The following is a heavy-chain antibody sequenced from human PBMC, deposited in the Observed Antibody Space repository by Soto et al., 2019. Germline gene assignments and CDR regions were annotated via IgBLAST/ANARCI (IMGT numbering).Heavy chain of an antibody. CDR2: IYHSGST. CDR3: AGLKYFHSSEGVYFDY. D-gene: IGHD3-22*01. CDR1: GGSISSGGYS. V-gene: IGHV4-30-2*01. J-gene: IGHJ4*02. Sequence: SETLSLTCAVSGGSISSGGYSWSWIRQPPGKGLEWIGYIYHSGSTYYNPSLKSRVTISVDTSKNRFSLKLSSVTAADTAVYYCAGLKYFHSSEGVYFDYWGQGTLVTVSS.